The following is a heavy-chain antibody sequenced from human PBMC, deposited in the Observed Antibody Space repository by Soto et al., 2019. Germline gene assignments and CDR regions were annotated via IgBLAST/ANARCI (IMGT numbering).Heavy chain of an antibody. V-gene: IGHV1-2*02. CDR3: ARDAGYSSPIHGDYYYYGMDV. CDR2: INPNSGGT. Sequence: ASVKVSCKASGYTFTSYYMHWVRQAPGQGLEWMGWINPNSGGTNYAQKFQGRVTMTRDTSISTAYMELSRLRSDDTAVYYCARDAGYSSPIHGDYYYYGMDVWGQGTTVTVSS. J-gene: IGHJ6*02. D-gene: IGHD6-13*01. CDR1: GYTFTSYY.